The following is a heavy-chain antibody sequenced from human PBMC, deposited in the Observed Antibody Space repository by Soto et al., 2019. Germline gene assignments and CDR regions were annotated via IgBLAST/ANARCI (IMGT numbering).Heavy chain of an antibody. V-gene: IGHV1-69*13. CDR1: GGTFSSYA. Sequence: SVKVSCKASGGTFSSYAISWVRQAPGQGLEWMGGIIPIFGTANYAQKFQGRVTITADESTSTAYMELSSLRSEDTAVYYCARAPKYYDFWSGYSEYYYYGMDVWGQGTTVTVSS. CDR3: ARAPKYYDFWSGYSEYYYYGMDV. D-gene: IGHD3-3*01. J-gene: IGHJ6*02. CDR2: IIPIFGTA.